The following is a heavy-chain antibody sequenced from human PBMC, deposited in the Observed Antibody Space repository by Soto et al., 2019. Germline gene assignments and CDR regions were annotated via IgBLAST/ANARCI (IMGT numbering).Heavy chain of an antibody. V-gene: IGHV3-30*18. CDR1: GFTFSSYG. CDR3: AKDLSGARWYYDALDV. J-gene: IGHJ6*02. D-gene: IGHD2-15*01. CDR2: ISYDGSNK. Sequence: PGGSLRLSCAASGFTFSSYGMHWVRQAPGKGLEWVAVISYDGSNKYYADSVKGRFTISRDNSKNTLYLQMNSLRTEDTAVYYCAKDLSGARWYYDALDVWGQGTTVTVSS.